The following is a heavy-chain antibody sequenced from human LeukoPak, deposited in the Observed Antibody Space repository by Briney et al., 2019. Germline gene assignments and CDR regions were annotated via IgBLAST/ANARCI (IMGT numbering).Heavy chain of an antibody. CDR3: VRAEWRFGELSLYGMDV. Sequence: GGSLRLSCAASGFTFSNAWMSWVRQAPGKGLEWVGRTRNKANSYTTEYAASVKGRFTISRDDSKNSLYLQMNSLKTEDTAVYYCVRAEWRFGELSLYGMDVWGQGTTVTVSS. V-gene: IGHV3-72*01. D-gene: IGHD3-10*01. J-gene: IGHJ6*02. CDR2: TRNKANSYTT. CDR1: GFTFSNAW.